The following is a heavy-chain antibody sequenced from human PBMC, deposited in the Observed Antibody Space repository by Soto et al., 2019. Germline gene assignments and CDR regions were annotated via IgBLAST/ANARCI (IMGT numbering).Heavy chain of an antibody. CDR1: GGTFTGHA. Sequence: QVQLVQSGAEVKKPGSSVKVSCEASGGTFTGHAISWVRQAPGQGPEWMGGLIPLFGTSHHAQNFQGRLTITADKSTSTAYMELTSLLFEDTAIYYCARGPNWGYRFDSWGQGTLVTVSS. V-gene: IGHV1-69*06. CDR2: LIPLFGTS. CDR3: ARGPNWGYRFDS. J-gene: IGHJ4*02. D-gene: IGHD7-27*01.